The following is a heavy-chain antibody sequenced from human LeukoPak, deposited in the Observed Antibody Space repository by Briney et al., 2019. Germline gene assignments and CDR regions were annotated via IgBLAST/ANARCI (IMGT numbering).Heavy chain of an antibody. CDR2: IYYSGST. D-gene: IGHD6-6*01. CDR3: ARADSSSVNWFDP. J-gene: IGHJ5*02. V-gene: IGHV4-59*01. CDR1: GGSISSYY. Sequence: SETLSLTCTVSGGSISSYYWSWIRQPPGKGLEWIGYIYYSGSTNYNPSLKSRVTISVDTSKNQFSLKLSSVTAADTAVYYCARADSSSVNWFDPWGQGTLVTVSS.